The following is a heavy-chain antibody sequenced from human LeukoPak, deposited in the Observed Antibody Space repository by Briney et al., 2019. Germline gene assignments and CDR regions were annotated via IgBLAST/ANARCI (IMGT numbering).Heavy chain of an antibody. V-gene: IGHV1-2*02. Sequence: ASVKVSCKASGYTFTGYYMHWVRQAPGQGLEWMGWINPNSGGTNYAQKFQGRVTMTRDTSISTAYMELSRLRSDDTAVYYCARDLTYYGSGSYYFDYWGQGTLVTVSS. CDR2: INPNSGGT. J-gene: IGHJ4*02. D-gene: IGHD3-10*01. CDR1: GYTFTGYY. CDR3: ARDLTYYGSGSYYFDY.